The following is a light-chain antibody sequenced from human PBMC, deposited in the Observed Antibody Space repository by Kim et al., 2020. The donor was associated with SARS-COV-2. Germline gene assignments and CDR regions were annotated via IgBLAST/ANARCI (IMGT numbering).Light chain of an antibody. V-gene: IGKV3-20*01. CDR3: QQYGSSPRT. J-gene: IGKJ1*01. CDR2: GAS. Sequence: SPVKRAARYCRASHRVSNSYLAWYQQKPGQAPRLLIYGASSRATCIPDRFSGSGSGTDFTLTISRLQPEDFAVYYCQQYGSSPRTFGQGTKVDIK. CDR1: HRVSNSY.